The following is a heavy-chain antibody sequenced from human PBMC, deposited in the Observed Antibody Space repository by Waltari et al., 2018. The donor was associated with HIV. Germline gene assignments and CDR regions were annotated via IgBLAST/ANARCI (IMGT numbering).Heavy chain of an antibody. Sequence: QVQLQQWGAGLVKPAETLSLNCAVYGGTFNNFFWSFVRQSPGKGWEWIGEINHIGKTDYNPSLKGRVSLSIDPSKKQFYLELTSVTVADTAIYYCARRRWRTTMVFVVKGGVFDIWGQGTEVTVSS. CDR1: GGTFNNFF. CDR3: ARRRWRTTMVFVVKGGVFDI. CDR2: INHIGKT. J-gene: IGHJ3*02. D-gene: IGHD2-21*01. V-gene: IGHV4-34*02.